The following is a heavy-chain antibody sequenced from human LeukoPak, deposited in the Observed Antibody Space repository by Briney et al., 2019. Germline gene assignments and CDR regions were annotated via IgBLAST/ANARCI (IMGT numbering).Heavy chain of an antibody. CDR3: ASFLAAAGSDAFDI. J-gene: IGHJ3*02. CDR1: GFTLSNYW. V-gene: IGHV3-7*01. D-gene: IGHD6-13*01. CDR2: IRQDGSEK. Sequence: PGGSLRLSCAASGFTLSNYWMSWVRQAPGEGLECVAHIRQDGSEKYYVDSVKGRFTISRDNAKNSLYLQMNSLRAEDTAVYYCASFLAAAGSDAFDIWGQGTMVTVSS.